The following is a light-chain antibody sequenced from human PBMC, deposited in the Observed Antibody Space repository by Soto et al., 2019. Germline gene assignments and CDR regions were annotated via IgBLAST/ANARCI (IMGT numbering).Light chain of an antibody. CDR2: DVN. CDR3: ISYAGSNKPA. CDR1: SSDVGGYNY. Sequence: QSVLTQPPSASGSPGQSVAISCSGTSSDVGGYNYVSWYQQHPGKAPKLMIYDVNKRPSGVPDRFSGSKSGNTAPLTVSGLQAEDEADYYCISYAGSNKPAFGGGTKVTV. J-gene: IGLJ2*01. V-gene: IGLV2-8*01.